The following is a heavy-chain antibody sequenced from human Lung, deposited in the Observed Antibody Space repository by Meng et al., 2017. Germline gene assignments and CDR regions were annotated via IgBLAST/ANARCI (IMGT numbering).Heavy chain of an antibody. V-gene: IGHV3-15*01. J-gene: IGHJ4*02. CDR2: IKSNTDGGTA. CDR3: TWDDKAVSDY. Sequence: VDAGGDLVKPGGTLRLSCAAFGFYFNNAWMSWVGQAPGKGLEWFGRIKSNTDGGTAEYAAPVTGRFTISRDDSKSTLYLQMSGLRIDDTGVYYCTWDDKAVSDYWGQGTLVTVSS. CDR1: GFYFNNAW. D-gene: IGHD1-26*01.